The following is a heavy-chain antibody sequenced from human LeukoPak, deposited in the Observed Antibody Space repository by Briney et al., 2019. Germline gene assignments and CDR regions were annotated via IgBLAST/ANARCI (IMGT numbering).Heavy chain of an antibody. J-gene: IGHJ4*02. D-gene: IGHD3-22*01. Sequence: SETLSLTCTVSGGSISSSSYYWGWIRQPPGKGLEWIGSIYYTGSTHYNPSLKSRVTISVDTSKNQFSLKLSSVTADTAVYYCTRERSGYYHDWGQGTLVTVSS. CDR2: IYYTGST. V-gene: IGHV4-39*07. CDR1: GGSISSSSYY. CDR3: TRERSGYYHD.